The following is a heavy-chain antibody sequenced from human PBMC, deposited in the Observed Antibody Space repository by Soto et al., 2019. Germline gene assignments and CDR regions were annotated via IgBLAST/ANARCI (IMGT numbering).Heavy chain of an antibody. CDR1: GGSFSGYY. CDR3: ARGMRATKKNWFDP. CDR2: INHSGST. D-gene: IGHD5-12*01. J-gene: IGHJ5*02. V-gene: IGHV4-34*01. Sequence: SETLSLTCVVYGGSFSGYYWSWIRQPPGKGLEWIGEINHSGSTNYNPSLKSRVTISVDTSKNQFSLKLSSVTAADTAMYYCARGMRATKKNWFDPWGQGTQVTVSS.